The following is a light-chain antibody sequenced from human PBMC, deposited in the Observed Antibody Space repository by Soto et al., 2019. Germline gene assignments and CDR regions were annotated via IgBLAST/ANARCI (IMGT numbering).Light chain of an antibody. CDR2: GAS. CDR3: QQYGSSPAT. Sequence: EIVLTQSPGTVSLSPGERATLSCRASQSVSSSYLAWYQQKPGQAPRLLIYGASSRATGIPDRFSGSGSGTDFTLTISRLEPEDFAVYYCQQYGSSPATFGQGTKVDIK. CDR1: QSVSSSY. J-gene: IGKJ1*01. V-gene: IGKV3-20*01.